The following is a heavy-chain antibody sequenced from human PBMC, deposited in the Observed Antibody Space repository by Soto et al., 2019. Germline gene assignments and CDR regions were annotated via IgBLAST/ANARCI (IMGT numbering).Heavy chain of an antibody. J-gene: IGHJ3*01. CDR2: IYTDGST. D-gene: IGHD7-27*01. CDR1: GASVTTFS. Sequence: QVQLQESGPGLVEPSETLSLTCIVSGASVTTFSWNWIRQSAGKGLEWIGRIYTDGSTSYIPSLNSIFTLSLDTSKKQLSFNLKFVTAADTAVYFCARDQSGAADDWGQGTMVTVA. CDR3: ARDQSGAADD. V-gene: IGHV4-4*07.